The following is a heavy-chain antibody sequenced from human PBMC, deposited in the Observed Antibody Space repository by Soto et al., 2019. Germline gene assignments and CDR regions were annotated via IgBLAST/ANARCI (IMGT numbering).Heavy chain of an antibody. Sequence: QVQLQQSGPGLVKPSQTLSLTCAISGDSVSTNSATWDWIRQSPPTRLEWLGRTYYRSKWDYDYAASVKGRININPDTSNNQVSLHLDSVTPDDTAVYYCARLIGNSWLDSWGQGTLVTVSS. D-gene: IGHD2-8*01. J-gene: IGHJ5*01. CDR3: ARLIGNSWLDS. CDR1: GDSVSTNSAT. CDR2: TYYRSKWDY. V-gene: IGHV6-1*01.